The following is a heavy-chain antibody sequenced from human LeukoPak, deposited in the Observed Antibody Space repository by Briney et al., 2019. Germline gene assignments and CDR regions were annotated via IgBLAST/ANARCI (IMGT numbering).Heavy chain of an antibody. Sequence: GGSLRLSCAASGFTFSSYAMSWVRQAPGKGREWVSAISGSGGSTYYADSVKGRFTISRDNSKNTLYLQMNSLRAEDTAVYYCAKPFVPDYYDSSGYYKNSFYYYMDVWGKGTTVTVSS. J-gene: IGHJ6*03. D-gene: IGHD3-22*01. CDR1: GFTFSSYA. V-gene: IGHV3-23*01. CDR3: AKPFVPDYYDSSGYYKNSFYYYMDV. CDR2: ISGSGGST.